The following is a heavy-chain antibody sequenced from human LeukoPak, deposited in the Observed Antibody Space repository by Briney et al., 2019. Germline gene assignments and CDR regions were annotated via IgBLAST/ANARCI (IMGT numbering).Heavy chain of an antibody. CDR2: ISSSSSTI. CDR1: GFTFSSYS. J-gene: IGHJ6*02. V-gene: IGHV3-48*01. Sequence: PGGSLRLSCAASGFTFSSYSMNWVRQAPGKGLEWVSYISSSSSTIYYADSVKGRFTISRDNAKNSLYLQMNSLRAEDTAVYYCARDRRAYCSSTSCYGMDVWGQGTTVTVSS. D-gene: IGHD2-2*01. CDR3: ARDRRAYCSSTSCYGMDV.